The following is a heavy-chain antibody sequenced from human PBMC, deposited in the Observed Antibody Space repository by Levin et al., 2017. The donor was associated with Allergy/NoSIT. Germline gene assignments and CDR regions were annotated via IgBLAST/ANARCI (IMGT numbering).Heavy chain of an antibody. CDR2: ISYDGSNK. Sequence: GGSLRLSCAASGFTFSSYGMHWVRQAPGKGLEWVAVISYDGSNKYYADSVKGRFTISRDNSKNTLYLQMNSLRAEDTAVYYCAKDPAKRYYYGMDVWGQGTTVTVSS. V-gene: IGHV3-30*18. J-gene: IGHJ6*02. CDR1: GFTFSSYG. CDR3: AKDPAKRYYYGMDV.